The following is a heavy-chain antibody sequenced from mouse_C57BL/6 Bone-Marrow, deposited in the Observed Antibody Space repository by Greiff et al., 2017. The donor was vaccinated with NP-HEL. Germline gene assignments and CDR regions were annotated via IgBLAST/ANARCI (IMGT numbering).Heavy chain of an antibody. CDR1: GFTFRSYA. J-gene: IGHJ2*01. V-gene: IGHV5-4*03. CDR3: ARNYYGYYFDY. D-gene: IGHD1-1*01. Sequence: EVNLVESGGGLVKPGGSLKLSCAASGFTFRSYAMSWVRQTPEKRLEWVATISDGGSYTYYPDNVKGRFTISRDNAKNNLYLQMSHLKSEDTAMYYCARNYYGYYFDYWGQGTTLTVSS. CDR2: ISDGGSYT.